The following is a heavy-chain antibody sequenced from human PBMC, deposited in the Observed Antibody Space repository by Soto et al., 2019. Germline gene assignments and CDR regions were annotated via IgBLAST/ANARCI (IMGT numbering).Heavy chain of an antibody. Sequence: PGGSLRLSCAASGFTFSSYWMHWVRQAPGKGLVWVSRINSDGSSTSYADSVKGRFTISRDNAKNTLYLQMNSLRAEDTAVYYCSRAVTGIPYYYYGMAVCGPGTTVTVSS. D-gene: IGHD7-27*01. CDR3: SRAVTGIPYYYYGMAV. J-gene: IGHJ6*02. CDR2: INSDGSST. CDR1: GFTFSSYW. V-gene: IGHV3-74*01.